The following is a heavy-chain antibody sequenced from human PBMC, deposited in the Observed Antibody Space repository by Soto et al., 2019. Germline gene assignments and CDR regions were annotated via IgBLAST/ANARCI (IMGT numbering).Heavy chain of an antibody. V-gene: IGHV4-34*01. D-gene: IGHD5-12*01. Sequence: ASETLSLTCAVYGGSFSCYHWTWIRQPPGRGLEWIGEITHRGSPNYNTSLKSRVTISIDTSKNQFSLNLRSVTAADTAVYYCARIPGSGYSDPHDFWGQGTLVTVSS. CDR1: GGSFSCYH. CDR3: ARIPGSGYSDPHDF. J-gene: IGHJ4*02. CDR2: ITHRGSP.